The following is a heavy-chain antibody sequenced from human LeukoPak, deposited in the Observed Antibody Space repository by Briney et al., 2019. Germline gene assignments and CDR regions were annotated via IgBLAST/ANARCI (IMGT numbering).Heavy chain of an antibody. J-gene: IGHJ6*02. V-gene: IGHV1-18*01. CDR3: ARESGSYYYYGMDV. Sequence: ASVKVSCKASGYTFTSYGISWVRQAPGQGLEWMGWISAYNGNTNYAQKLQGRVTMTTDISTSTAYMGLRSLRSDDTAVYYCARESGSYYYYGMDVWGQGTTVTVSS. CDR1: GYTFTSYG. CDR2: ISAYNGNT. D-gene: IGHD1-26*01.